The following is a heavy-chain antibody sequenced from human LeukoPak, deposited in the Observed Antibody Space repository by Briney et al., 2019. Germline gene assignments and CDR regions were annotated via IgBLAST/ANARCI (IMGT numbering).Heavy chain of an antibody. CDR1: GGSISTYY. Sequence: KSSETLSLTCTVSGGSISTYYWSWIRQAPGKALEWIGYVYYSGTTNYNPSLKSRVTILVDTSENQFSLNLRSVTAADTAVYYCARGIGGHWYFDLWGRGTQVTVSS. CDR2: VYYSGTT. J-gene: IGHJ2*01. CDR3: ARGIGGHWYFDL. D-gene: IGHD3-3*01. V-gene: IGHV4-59*01.